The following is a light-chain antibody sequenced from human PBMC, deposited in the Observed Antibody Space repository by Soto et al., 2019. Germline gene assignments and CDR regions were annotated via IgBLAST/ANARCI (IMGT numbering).Light chain of an antibody. Sequence: QSVLTQPRSVSGSPGQSVTISCTGTSSDVGGYNYVSWYQQHPGKAPKLMIYDVSKRPSGVPDRFSGSKSGNTASLTISGLQAEDEADYYCCSYAGNYYVLGTGTKVTVL. V-gene: IGLV2-11*01. CDR2: DVS. J-gene: IGLJ1*01. CDR1: SSDVGGYNY. CDR3: CSYAGNYYV.